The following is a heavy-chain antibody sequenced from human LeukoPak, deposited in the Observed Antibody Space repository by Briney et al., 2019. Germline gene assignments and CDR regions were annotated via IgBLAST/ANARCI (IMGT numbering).Heavy chain of an antibody. J-gene: IGHJ4*02. CDR2: IIPIFGTA. CDR3: ASLNAGSDY. Sequence: ASVKVSCKASGGTFSSYAISWARQAPGQGLEWMGRIIPIFGTANYAQKFQGRVTITTDESTSTAYMELSSLRSEDTAVHYSASLNAGSDYWGQGTLVTVSS. CDR1: GGTFSSYA. D-gene: IGHD3-10*01. V-gene: IGHV1-69*05.